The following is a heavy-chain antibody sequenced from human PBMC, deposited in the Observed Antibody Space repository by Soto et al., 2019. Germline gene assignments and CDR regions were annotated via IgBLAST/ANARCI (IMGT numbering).Heavy chain of an antibody. V-gene: IGHV1-69*06. J-gene: IGHJ5*02. D-gene: IGHD3-3*01. CDR3: ARANYDFPINCFDP. CDR2: IIPIFGTA. Sequence: EASVKVSCKASGGTFSSYAISWVRQAPGQGLEWMGGIIPIFGTANYAQKFQGRVTITADKSTSTAYMELSSLRSEDTAVYYCARANYDFPINCFDPWGQGPLVTVSS. CDR1: GGTFSSYA.